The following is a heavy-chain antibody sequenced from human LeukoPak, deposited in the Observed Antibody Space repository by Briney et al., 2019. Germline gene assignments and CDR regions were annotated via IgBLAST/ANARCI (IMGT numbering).Heavy chain of an antibody. V-gene: IGHV3-43*01. CDR1: GFTFNDYK. D-gene: IGHD3-10*01. J-gene: IGHJ4*02. CDR2: ITWDGDTT. CDR3: VKGGYGSRFDS. Sequence: GGSLRLSCAASGFTFNDYKMHWVRQAPGKGLEWISLITWDGDTTHYADPVKGRFIISRDNSKNSLYLQMNSLRTEDTALYYCVKGGYGSRFDSWGQGTLVTVSS.